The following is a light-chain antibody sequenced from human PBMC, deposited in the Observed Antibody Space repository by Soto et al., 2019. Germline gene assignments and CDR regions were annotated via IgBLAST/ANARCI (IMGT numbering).Light chain of an antibody. CDR2: GAS. Sequence: EIVLTQSPGTLSLSPGERATLSCRASQSVYSSYLAWYQQKPGQAPRLSIYGASSRAIGIPDRFSGSGSGTDFPLIISRLEPEHFAVYYCKQYGSSPVFGGRTKVEIK. V-gene: IGKV3-20*01. J-gene: IGKJ4*01. CDR3: KQYGSSPV. CDR1: QSVYSSY.